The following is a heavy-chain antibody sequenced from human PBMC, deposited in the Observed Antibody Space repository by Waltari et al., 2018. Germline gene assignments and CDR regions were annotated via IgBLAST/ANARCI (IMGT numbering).Heavy chain of an antibody. J-gene: IGHJ4*02. CDR2: ISGSGGST. Sequence: EVQLLESGGGLVQPGGSLRLSCAASGFTFSSYAMSWVRQAQGKGLEWVSAISGSGGSTYYADSVKGRFTISRDNSKNTLYLQMNSLRAEDTAVYYCAKDQNERRTMIVVPFDYWGQGTLVTVSS. CDR1: GFTFSSYA. D-gene: IGHD3-22*01. V-gene: IGHV3-23*01. CDR3: AKDQNERRTMIVVPFDY.